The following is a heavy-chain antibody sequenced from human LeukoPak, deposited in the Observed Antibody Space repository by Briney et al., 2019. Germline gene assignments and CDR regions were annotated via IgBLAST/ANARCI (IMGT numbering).Heavy chain of an antibody. D-gene: IGHD2-2*01. Sequence: ASLKVSCKASGYPLTGYYLHWVRQAPAQGLEWMGWINPNSGFTNYAQKFQGRVTMTRDTSISTAYMELSRLRSDDTAGYYCARLADCSSSSCRSFDYWGQGTLVTVSS. V-gene: IGHV1-2*02. J-gene: IGHJ4*02. CDR2: INPNSGFT. CDR1: GYPLTGYY. CDR3: ARLADCSSSSCRSFDY.